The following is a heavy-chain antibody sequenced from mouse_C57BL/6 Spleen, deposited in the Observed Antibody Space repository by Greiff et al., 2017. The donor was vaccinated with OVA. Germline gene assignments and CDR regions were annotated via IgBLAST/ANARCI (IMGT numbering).Heavy chain of an antibody. J-gene: IGHJ4*01. D-gene: IGHD2-5*01. Sequence: EVHLVESGGGLVKPGGSLKLSCAASGFTFSSYAMSWVRQTPEKRLEWVATISDGGSYTYYPDNVKGRFTISRDNAKNNLYLQMSHRKSEDTAMYYCARDRAYSNYKYYYAMDYWGQGTSVTVSS. V-gene: IGHV5-4*01. CDR3: ARDRAYSNYKYYYAMDY. CDR2: ISDGGSYT. CDR1: GFTFSSYA.